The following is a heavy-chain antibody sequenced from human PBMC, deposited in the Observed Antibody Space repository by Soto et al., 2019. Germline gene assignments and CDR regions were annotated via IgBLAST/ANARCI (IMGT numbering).Heavy chain of an antibody. V-gene: IGHV2-5*02. Sequence: QITLKESGPTLGKPTQTLTLTCTFSGFSLSPSGGGVGWIRQPPEKALEWLALIYWDDDKRYSPSLNSRLTITKDTSKNQVVLTMTNMDPVDTATYYCAHSRPPRLLDYWGQGTLVTVSS. CDR1: GFSLSPSGGG. CDR2: IYWDDDK. J-gene: IGHJ4*02. CDR3: AHSRPPRLLDY. D-gene: IGHD6-6*01.